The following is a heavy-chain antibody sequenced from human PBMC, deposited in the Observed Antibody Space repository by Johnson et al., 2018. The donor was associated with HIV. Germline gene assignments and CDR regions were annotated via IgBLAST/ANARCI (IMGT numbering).Heavy chain of an antibody. CDR3: AKDFGYPRPRDAFDF. Sequence: VQLVESGGGVARPGGSLRLSCAASGFTFDDYDMNWVRQAPGKGLEWVSGINWNGDNTGYGDSVKGRFTIFRDNSKNTLYLQMNSLRAEDTAVYYCAKDFGYPRPRDAFDFWGQGTMVTVSS. J-gene: IGHJ3*01. D-gene: IGHD5-12*01. CDR2: INWNGDNT. V-gene: IGHV3-20*04. CDR1: GFTFDDYD.